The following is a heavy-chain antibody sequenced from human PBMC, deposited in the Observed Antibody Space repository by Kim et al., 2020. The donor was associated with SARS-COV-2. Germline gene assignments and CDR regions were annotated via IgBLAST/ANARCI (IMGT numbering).Heavy chain of an antibody. CDR1: GFTFSSYA. V-gene: IGHV3-23*01. J-gene: IGHJ5*02. CDR2: ISGSGGST. D-gene: IGHD4-17*01. CDR3: AKDRPLRLTTGRDNWFDP. Sequence: GGSLRLSCAASGFTFSSYAMSWVRQAPGKGLEWVSAISGSGGSTYYADSVKGRFTISRDNSKNTLYLQMNSLRAEDTAVYYCAKDRPLRLTTGRDNWFDPWGQGTLVTVSS.